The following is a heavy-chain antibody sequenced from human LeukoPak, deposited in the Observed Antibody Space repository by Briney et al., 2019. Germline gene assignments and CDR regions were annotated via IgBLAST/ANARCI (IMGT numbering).Heavy chain of an antibody. Sequence: GGSLRLSCAASGFTFSRYGMHWVRQAPGKGLEWVAVVSFERSNKYYADSVKGRFTISRDNSKNTLSLQMNSLRAEDTAVYYCAKDMGYYYGSGSYPPENDYWGQGTLVTVSS. D-gene: IGHD3-10*01. CDR3: AKDMGYYYGSGSYPPENDY. J-gene: IGHJ4*02. CDR2: VSFERSNK. V-gene: IGHV3-30*18. CDR1: GFTFSRYG.